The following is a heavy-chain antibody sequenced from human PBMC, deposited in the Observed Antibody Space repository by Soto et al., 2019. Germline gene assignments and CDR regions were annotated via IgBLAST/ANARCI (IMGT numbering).Heavy chain of an antibody. Sequence: QVQLQESGPGLVKPSETLSLMCTVSGGSITNYYWSWIRQSPAKGLEWIGYTSDSGSTKYNPSLKSRVTISVDTSKNQFSLKLTSLTAADTAVYYCARERVGHSAMDVWGQGTTVTVSS. CDR3: ARERVGHSAMDV. CDR1: GGSITNYY. D-gene: IGHD1-26*01. CDR2: TSDSGST. V-gene: IGHV4-59*01. J-gene: IGHJ6*02.